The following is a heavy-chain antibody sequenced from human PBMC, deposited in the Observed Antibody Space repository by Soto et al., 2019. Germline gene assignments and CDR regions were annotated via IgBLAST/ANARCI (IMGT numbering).Heavy chain of an antibody. D-gene: IGHD3-10*01. Sequence: LSLTCTVSGGSLSIGDYYWIWIRQPPGKGLEWIGYIYYSGSTYYNPSLKSRVTISVDTSKNQFSLKLSSVTAADTAVYYCARDIRGVIFYWGQGTLVIVSS. V-gene: IGHV4-30-4*01. CDR1: GGSLSIGDYY. CDR3: ARDIRGVIFY. J-gene: IGHJ4*02. CDR2: IYYSGST.